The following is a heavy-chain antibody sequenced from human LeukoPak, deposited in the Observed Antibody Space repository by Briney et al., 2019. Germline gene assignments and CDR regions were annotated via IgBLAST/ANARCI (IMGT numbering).Heavy chain of an antibody. J-gene: IGHJ4*02. CDR1: GFSLTNFD. CDR3: ASERGYTGYDYGYFDY. V-gene: IGHV3-11*04. D-gene: IGHD5-12*01. Sequence: GGSLRLSCAASGFSLTNFDMNWIRQAPGKGLEWVSFFSVRYNVIYYADSVKGRFTISRDNAKNSLYLQMNSLRAEDTAVYYCASERGYTGYDYGYFDYWGQGTLVTVSS. CDR2: FSVRYNVI.